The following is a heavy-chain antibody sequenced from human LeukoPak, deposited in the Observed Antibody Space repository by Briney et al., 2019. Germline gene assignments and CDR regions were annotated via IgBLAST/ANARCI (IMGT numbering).Heavy chain of an antibody. CDR3: ARAALWGSGWSGDAFDI. D-gene: IGHD6-19*01. Sequence: GGSLRLSCAASGFTFDDYGMSWVRQAPGKGLEWVSGINWNGGSTGYADSVKGRFTISRDNAKNSLYLQMNSLRAEDTALYYCARAALWGSGWSGDAFDIWGQGTMVTVSS. CDR1: GFTFDDYG. J-gene: IGHJ3*02. V-gene: IGHV3-20*04. CDR2: INWNGGST.